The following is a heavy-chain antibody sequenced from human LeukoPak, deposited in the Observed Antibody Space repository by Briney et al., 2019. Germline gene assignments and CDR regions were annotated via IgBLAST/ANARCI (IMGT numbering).Heavy chain of an antibody. V-gene: IGHV3-7*01. D-gene: IGHD3-10*01. CDR2: MNQDGSDK. Sequence: GGSLRLSCAASGFTLSDYWMSWVRQAPGRGLEWVANMNQDGSDKNYVDSVKGRFTISRDNAKNSLYLQMNSLRAEDTAVYYCARSMLRGVFSDMDVWGQGTTVTVS. CDR1: GFTLSDYW. CDR3: ARSMLRGVFSDMDV. J-gene: IGHJ6*02.